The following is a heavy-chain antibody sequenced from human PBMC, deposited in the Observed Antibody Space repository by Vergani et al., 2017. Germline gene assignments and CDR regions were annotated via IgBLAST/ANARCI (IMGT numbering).Heavy chain of an antibody. V-gene: IGHV4-34*02. Sequence: QVQLQQWGAGVVKPSGTLSLTCAVFGESFSSFYWSWIRQPPGKGLEWIASIYYSGSTYYNPSLKSRVTISVDTSKNQFSLKLSSVTAADTAVYFCARHSTVEWLVKLGWIDPWGQGILVTVSS. J-gene: IGHJ5*02. CDR2: IYYSGST. D-gene: IGHD6-19*01. CDR3: ARHSTVEWLVKLGWIDP. CDR1: GESFSSFY.